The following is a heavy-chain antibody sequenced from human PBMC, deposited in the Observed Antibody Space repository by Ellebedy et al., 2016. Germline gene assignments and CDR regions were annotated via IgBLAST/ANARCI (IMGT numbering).Heavy chain of an antibody. CDR1: GFTFSTYP. Sequence: GGSLRLSXAASGFTFSTYPMHWVRQTPGKGLEWVALTAYDGSDKFYADSVKGRFTISRDNFKNTLYLQMNSLRAEDTAVYYCARDGSTWYGGSFDIWGQGTTITVSS. J-gene: IGHJ3*02. D-gene: IGHD6-13*01. CDR2: TAYDGSDK. V-gene: IGHV3-30*04. CDR3: ARDGSTWYGGSFDI.